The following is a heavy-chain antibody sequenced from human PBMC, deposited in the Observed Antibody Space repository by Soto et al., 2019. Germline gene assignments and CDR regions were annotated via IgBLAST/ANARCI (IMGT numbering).Heavy chain of an antibody. CDR3: AGLRQQLDKNFDY. CDR2: IYYTESP. CDR1: GGPISSYY. J-gene: IGHJ4*02. V-gene: IGHV4-59*08. D-gene: IGHD6-13*01. Sequence: SETLSLTCTVSGGPISSYYWTWIRQPPGEGLEWIGHIYYTESPKYNPSLKSRVTISVDTSKNQFSLKLSSVTAADTAVYYCAGLRQQLDKNFDYWGQGTLVTVSS.